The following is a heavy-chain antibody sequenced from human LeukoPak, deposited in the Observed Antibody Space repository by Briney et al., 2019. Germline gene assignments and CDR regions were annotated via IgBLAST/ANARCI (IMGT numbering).Heavy chain of an antibody. CDR3: ARGEGITMVRGVLGYWYYYMDV. J-gene: IGHJ6*03. D-gene: IGHD3-10*01. V-gene: IGHV1-46*01. Sequence: GASVKVSCKASGYTFTSYYMHWVRQAPGQGLEWMGIINPSGGSTSYAQKFQGRVTMTRDTSTSTVYMELSSLRSEDTAVYYCARGEGITMVRGVLGYWYYYMDVWGKGTTVTVSS. CDR2: INPSGGST. CDR1: GYTFTSYY.